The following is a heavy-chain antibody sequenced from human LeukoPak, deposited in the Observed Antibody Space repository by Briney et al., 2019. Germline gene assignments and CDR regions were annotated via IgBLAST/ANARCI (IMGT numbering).Heavy chain of an antibody. Sequence: GGSLRLSCAASGFTVGNNYMSWVRQAPGKGLEWVSLIYSGGATYYADSVKGRFTISRDNSKNTLCMQMNSLRAEDTAVYYCARGDDYADSWGQGTLVTVSS. CDR1: GFTVGNNY. CDR2: IYSGGAT. D-gene: IGHD5-24*01. J-gene: IGHJ4*02. V-gene: IGHV3-66*01. CDR3: ARGDDYADS.